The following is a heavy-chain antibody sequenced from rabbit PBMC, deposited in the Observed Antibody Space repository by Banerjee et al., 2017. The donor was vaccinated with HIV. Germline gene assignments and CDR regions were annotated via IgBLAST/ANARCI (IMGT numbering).Heavy chain of an antibody. CDR2: IDTSSSGDT. Sequence: QSLEESGGDLVKPGASLTLTCTASGFSFSSGYCMCWVRQAPGKGLEWIACIDTSSSGDTYYASWARGRFTISKTSSTTVTLQMTSLTAADTATYFCAGDETYHYFNLRGPGTLVTVS. CDR1: GFSFSSGYC. CDR3: AGDETYHYFNL. J-gene: IGHJ4*01. V-gene: IGHV1S40*01. D-gene: IGHD6-1*01.